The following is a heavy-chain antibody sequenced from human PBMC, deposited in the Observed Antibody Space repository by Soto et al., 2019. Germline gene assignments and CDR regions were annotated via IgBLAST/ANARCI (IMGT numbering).Heavy chain of an antibody. CDR2: IWYDGSNK. CDR1: GFTFSSYG. V-gene: IGHV3-33*01. Sequence: GGSLRLSCAASGFTFSSYGMHWVRQAPGKGLEWVAVIWYDGSNKYYADSVKGRFTISRDNSKNTLYLQMNSLRAEDTAVYYCARDAGYCSSTSCYSSYYYGMDVWGQGTTVTVSS. J-gene: IGHJ6*02. D-gene: IGHD2-2*02. CDR3: ARDAGYCSSTSCYSSYYYGMDV.